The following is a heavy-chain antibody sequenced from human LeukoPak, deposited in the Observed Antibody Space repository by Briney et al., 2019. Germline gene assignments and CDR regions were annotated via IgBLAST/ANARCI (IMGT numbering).Heavy chain of an antibody. CDR3: ARQKVTYCSSTSCYINYFDY. CDR1: GDSISSSSYY. Sequence: PSETLSLTCTVSGDSISSSSYYWGWIRQPPGKGLEWIGSIYYSGSTYYNPSLKSRVTISVDTSRNQFSLKLSSVTAADTAVYYCARQKVTYCSSTSCYINYFDYWGQGTLVTVSS. J-gene: IGHJ4*02. D-gene: IGHD2-2*02. CDR2: IYYSGST. V-gene: IGHV4-39*01.